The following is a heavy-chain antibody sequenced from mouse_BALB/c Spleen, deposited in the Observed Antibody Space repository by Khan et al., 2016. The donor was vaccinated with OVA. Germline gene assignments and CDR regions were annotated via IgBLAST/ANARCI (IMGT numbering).Heavy chain of an antibody. CDR1: GFTFSNYW. CDR2: IRLKSNIYAT. V-gene: IGHV6-6*02. CDR3: ARGWDWYFDV. J-gene: IGHJ1*01. D-gene: IGHD3-3*01. Sequence: QLEESGGGLVQPGGSMKLSCVASGFTFSNYWMNWVRQSPEKGFEWVAEIRLKSNIYATHYAESVRGRFTISRDDARSSGYLQMNKLGAEDTGIYYCARGWDWYFDVWGAGTTVTVSS.